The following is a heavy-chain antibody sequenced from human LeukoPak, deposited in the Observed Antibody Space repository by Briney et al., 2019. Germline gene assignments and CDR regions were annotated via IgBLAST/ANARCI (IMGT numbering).Heavy chain of an antibody. D-gene: IGHD6-13*01. CDR2: IIPILGIA. V-gene: IGHV1-69*04. J-gene: IGHJ4*02. Sequence: SVKVSCKASGGTFSSYAISWVRQAPGQGLEWMGRIIPILGIANYAQKFQGRVTITADKSTSTAYMELSSLRSEDTAVYYSARMAVAAAGSFDYWGQGTLVSVSS. CDR1: GGTFSSYA. CDR3: ARMAVAAAGSFDY.